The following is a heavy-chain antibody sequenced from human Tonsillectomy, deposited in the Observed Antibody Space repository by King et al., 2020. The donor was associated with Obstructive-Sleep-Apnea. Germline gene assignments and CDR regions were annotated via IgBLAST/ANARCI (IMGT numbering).Heavy chain of an antibody. J-gene: IGHJ3*02. CDR1: GFPFSSYS. CDR3: AGMTQTDAFDI. Sequence: VQLVESGGGLVQPGGSLRLSCAASGFPFSSYSMDWVRQAPGKGLEWVSYISSSSGTIYYAGSVKGRFTISRDNAKSSLYLQMNSLRAEDTAVYYCAGMTQTDAFDIWGQGTMVTVSS. V-gene: IGHV3-48*04. CDR2: ISSSSGTI.